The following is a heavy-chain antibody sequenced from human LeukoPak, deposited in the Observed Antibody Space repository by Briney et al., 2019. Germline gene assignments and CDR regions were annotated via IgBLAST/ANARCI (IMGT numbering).Heavy chain of an antibody. CDR2: ISSSGSTI. CDR1: GFTFSTYS. CDR3: ARPLLYYYGSETYFWFDL. D-gene: IGHD3-10*01. V-gene: IGHV3-48*04. J-gene: IGHJ5*02. Sequence: GGSLRLSCAASGFTFSTYSMNWVRQAPGKGLEWISYISSSGSTIYYADSVKGRFTISRDNAKNSLYLQMNSLRAEDTAFYYCARPLLYYYGSETYFWFDLWGQGTLVTVSS.